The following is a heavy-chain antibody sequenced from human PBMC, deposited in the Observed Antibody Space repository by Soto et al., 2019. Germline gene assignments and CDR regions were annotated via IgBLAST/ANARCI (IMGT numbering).Heavy chain of an antibody. CDR3: ARRDDSGNYRWNWFDP. V-gene: IGHV4-31*03. J-gene: IGHJ5*02. CDR2: IHFSGST. CDR1: GGSISSGGYY. Sequence: SETLSLTCTVSGGSISSGGYYWSWIRQYPGKGLEWIGYIHFSGSTDYNPSLKSRVTISLDTSKNQFSLKLSSVTAADTAVYYCARRDDSGNYRWNWFDPWGQGTLVTVSS. D-gene: IGHD4-17*01.